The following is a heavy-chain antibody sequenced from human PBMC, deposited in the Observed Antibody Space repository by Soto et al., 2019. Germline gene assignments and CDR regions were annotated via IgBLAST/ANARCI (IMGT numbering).Heavy chain of an antibody. D-gene: IGHD3-10*01. V-gene: IGHV4-34*01. CDR1: GGSFSGYY. J-gene: IGHJ4*02. CDR3: ARGRVTMVRGVIITEEL. CDR2: INHSGST. Sequence: SETLSLTCAVYGGSFSGYYWSWIRQPPGKGLEWIGEINHSGSTNYNPSLKSRVTISVDTSKNQFSLKLSSVTAADTAVYYCARGRVTMVRGVIITEELWGQGTLVTVSS.